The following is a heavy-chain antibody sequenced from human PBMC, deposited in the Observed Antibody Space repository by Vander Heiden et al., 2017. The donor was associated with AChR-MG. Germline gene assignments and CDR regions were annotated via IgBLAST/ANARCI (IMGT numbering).Heavy chain of an antibody. V-gene: IGHV3-48*01. CDR1: GVPFSSYS. Sequence: EVQLVEPGGGLVQPWGSLRLASAAPGVPFSSYSMNWVRQAPGKGLEWVSYISSSSSTIYYADSVKGRFTISRDNAKNSLYLQMNSLRAEDTAVYYCAGGVIAAAVLGYWGQGTLVTVSS. CDR3: AGGVIAAAVLGY. D-gene: IGHD6-13*01. J-gene: IGHJ4*02. CDR2: ISSSSSTI.